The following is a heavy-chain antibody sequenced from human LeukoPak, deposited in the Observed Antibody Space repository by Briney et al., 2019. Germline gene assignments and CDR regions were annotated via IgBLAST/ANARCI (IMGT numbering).Heavy chain of an antibody. CDR3: ARGNYDILTGYILRGYFDY. Sequence: SVKVSCKASGYTFTTYGISWVRQAPGQGLEWMGGIIPIIGTATYAQKFQGRVTITADESTSTAYMELSTLRSEDTAVYYCARGNYDILTGYILRGYFDYWGQGTLVTVSS. CDR1: GYTFTTYG. D-gene: IGHD3-9*01. J-gene: IGHJ4*02. CDR2: IIPIIGTA. V-gene: IGHV1-69*13.